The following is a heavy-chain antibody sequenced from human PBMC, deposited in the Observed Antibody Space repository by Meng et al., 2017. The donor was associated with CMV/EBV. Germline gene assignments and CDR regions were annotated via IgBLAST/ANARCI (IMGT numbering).Heavy chain of an antibody. CDR2: IYYSGST. CDR1: GGSIGSSSYY. D-gene: IGHD2-2*01. J-gene: IGHJ6*02. V-gene: IGHV4-39*07. Sequence: SETLSLTCTVSGGSIGSSSYYWGWIRQPPGKGLEWIGSIYYSGSTYYNPSLKSRVTISVDTSKNQFSLKLSSVTAADTAVYYCARDGLAPYCSSTSCYGGGYYYYYGMDVWGQGTTVTVSS. CDR3: ARDGLAPYCSSTSCYGGGYYYYYGMDV.